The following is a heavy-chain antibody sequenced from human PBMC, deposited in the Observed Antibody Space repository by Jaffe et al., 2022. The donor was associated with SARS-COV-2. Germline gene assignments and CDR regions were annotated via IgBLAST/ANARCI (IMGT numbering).Heavy chain of an antibody. CDR2: VNPLGGST. CDR3: ARGGLLWSSDSPSFDS. J-gene: IGHJ4*02. V-gene: IGHV1-46*04. Sequence: VHLVQSGAEIRKPGASVSVSCQASGYSFTTYFFHWVRQAPGQGPEWMGMVNPLGGSTSYAQKLQGRVTMTTDTSTTTVYMQLSSLRSEDTAVYYCARGGLLWSSDSPSFDSWGQGTLVTVSS. D-gene: IGHD3-16*01. CDR1: GYSFTTYF.